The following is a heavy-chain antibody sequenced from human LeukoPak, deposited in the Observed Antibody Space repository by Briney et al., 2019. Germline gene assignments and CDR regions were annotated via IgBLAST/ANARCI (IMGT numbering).Heavy chain of an antibody. Sequence: SGGSLRLSCAASGFTFSDHWMSWVSQAPGKGLEWVANIRQDGSTKFYADSVKGRFTISRDNAKNSVFLQMDNLTPDDTAVYYCARALDLADYWGQGTLVTVSS. CDR2: IRQDGSTK. CDR3: ARALDLADY. D-gene: IGHD6-6*01. J-gene: IGHJ4*02. CDR1: GFTFSDHW. V-gene: IGHV3-7*01.